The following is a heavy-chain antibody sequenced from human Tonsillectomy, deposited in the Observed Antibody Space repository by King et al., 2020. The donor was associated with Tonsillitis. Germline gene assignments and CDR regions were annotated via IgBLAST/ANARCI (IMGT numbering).Heavy chain of an antibody. Sequence: VQLVESGGGLAQPGGSLRLSCAASGFTFTNYAMSWVRQAPGKGLEWVSAISGSGCSTYYADSVKGRFPISRDNSKNTLYLQMHSLRAGDPAVYYCAKEGRGGSSYGDYWGQGTLVTVSS. D-gene: IGHD5-18*01. V-gene: IGHV3-23*04. CDR3: AKEGRGGSSYGDY. J-gene: IGHJ4*02. CDR2: ISGSGCST. CDR1: GFTFTNYA.